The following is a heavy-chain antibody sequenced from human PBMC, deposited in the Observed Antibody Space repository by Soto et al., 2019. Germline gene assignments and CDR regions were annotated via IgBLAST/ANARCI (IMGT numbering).Heavy chain of an antibody. V-gene: IGHV1-2*02. CDR1: GYTXNGYY. CDR2: VNPNSGGT. J-gene: IGHJ4*02. CDR3: ERELRHYYDSSGSSLIDY. Sequence: SXKVSCKASGYTXNGYYMHWVRQAPGQGLEWMGWVNPNSGGTNYAQKFQGRVNMTRDTSISTAYMELSRLRSDDTAVYYCERELRHYYDSSGSSLIDYWGQGTLVTVSS. D-gene: IGHD3-22*01.